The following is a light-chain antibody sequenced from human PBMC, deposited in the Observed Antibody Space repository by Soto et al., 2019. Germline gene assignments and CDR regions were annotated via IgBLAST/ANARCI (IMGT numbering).Light chain of an antibody. CDR2: DAS. CDR3: QQYNNWPLG. Sequence: EIMMTQSPATLSVSPGERATLSCRASQSVNSKLAWYQQKPGQAPRLLIHDASTRATGIPVRFSGSGSGTEFTLTISSLQSEDFAVYYCQQYNNWPLGFGGGTKVEIK. J-gene: IGKJ4*01. CDR1: QSVNSK. V-gene: IGKV3-15*01.